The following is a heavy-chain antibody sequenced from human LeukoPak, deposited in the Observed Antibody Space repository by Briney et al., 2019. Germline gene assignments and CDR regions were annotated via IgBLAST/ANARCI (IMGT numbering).Heavy chain of an antibody. CDR2: ISYDGSNK. CDR3: AKYLHPYGMDV. CDR1: GFTFSSYG. V-gene: IGHV3-30*18. Sequence: GGSLRLSCAASGFTFSSYGMHWVRQAPGKGLEWVAVISYDGSNKYYADSVKGRFTISRDNSKNTLYLQMNSLRAEDTAVYYCAKYLHPYGMDVWGQGATVTVSS. J-gene: IGHJ6*02.